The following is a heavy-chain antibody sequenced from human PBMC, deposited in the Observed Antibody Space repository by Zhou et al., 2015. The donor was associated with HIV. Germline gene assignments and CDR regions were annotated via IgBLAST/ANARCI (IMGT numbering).Heavy chain of an antibody. V-gene: IGHV1-69*01. CDR2: IIPIFGTA. J-gene: IGHJ6*03. Sequence: QVQLVQSGAEVKKPGSSVKVSCKASGGTFSSYAISWVRQAPGQGLEWMGGIIPIFGTANYAQKFQGRVTITADESTSTAYMELSSLRSEDTAVYYCARCRAGRSYYYYYYYMDVWGKGTTVTVSS. D-gene: IGHD6-19*01. CDR3: ARCRAGRSYYYYYYYMDV. CDR1: GGTFSSYA.